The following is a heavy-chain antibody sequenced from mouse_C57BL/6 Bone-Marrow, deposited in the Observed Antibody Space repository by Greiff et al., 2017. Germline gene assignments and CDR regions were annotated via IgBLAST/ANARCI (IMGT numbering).Heavy chain of an antibody. J-gene: IGHJ3*01. CDR3: ACCNSDSAWVAY. CDR2: IDPNGGGT. D-gene: IGHD2-4*01. CDR1: GYTFTSYW. Sequence: QVQLQQPGAELVKPGASVKLSCKASGYTFTSYWMHWVKQRPGRGLEWIGRIDPNGGGTKYNEKFKSKATMTVDKPSSTAYMQHSSLTSEDSAVYDGACCNSDSAWVAYWCQGTLATVSA. V-gene: IGHV1-72*01.